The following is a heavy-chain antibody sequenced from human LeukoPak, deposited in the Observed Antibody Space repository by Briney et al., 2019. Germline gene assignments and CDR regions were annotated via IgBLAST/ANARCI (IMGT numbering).Heavy chain of an antibody. D-gene: IGHD1-26*01. V-gene: IGHV4-59*08. J-gene: IGHJ4*02. Sequence: PSETLSLTCTVSGGSISSYYWSWIRQPPGKGLEWIGYIYYSGSTNYNPSLKSRVTISVDTSKNQFSLKLSSVTAADTAVYYCASSPKRREPYKGFDYWGLGTLVTVSS. CDR1: GGSISSYY. CDR2: IYYSGST. CDR3: ASSPKRREPYKGFDY.